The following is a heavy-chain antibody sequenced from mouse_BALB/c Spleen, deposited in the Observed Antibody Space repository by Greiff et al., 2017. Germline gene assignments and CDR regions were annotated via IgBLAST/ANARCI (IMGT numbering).Heavy chain of an antibody. D-gene: IGHD4-1*01. CDR3: AREGLGRGFAY. V-gene: IGHV1-4*01. CDR2: INPSSGYT. J-gene: IGHJ3*01. Sequence: VMLVESGAELARPGASVKMSCKASGYTFTSYTMHWVKQRPGQGLEWIGYINPSSGYTNYNQKFKDKATLTADKSSSTAYMQLSSLTSEDSAVYYCAREGLGRGFAYWGQGTLVTVSA. CDR1: GYTFTSYT.